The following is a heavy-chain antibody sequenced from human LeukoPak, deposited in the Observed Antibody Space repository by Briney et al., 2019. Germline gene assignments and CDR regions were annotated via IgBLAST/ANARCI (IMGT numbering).Heavy chain of an antibody. Sequence: GGSLRLSCAASGFTFSSYEMNWVRQAPGKGLEWVSYILNSGTTTYYADSVKGRFTISRDNSKNTLYLQMNSLSVEDTAVYYCARVGYYASGPFSYFDYWGQGTLVTVSS. V-gene: IGHV3-48*03. CDR2: ILNSGTTT. CDR3: ARVGYYASGPFSYFDY. J-gene: IGHJ4*02. D-gene: IGHD3-10*01. CDR1: GFTFSSYE.